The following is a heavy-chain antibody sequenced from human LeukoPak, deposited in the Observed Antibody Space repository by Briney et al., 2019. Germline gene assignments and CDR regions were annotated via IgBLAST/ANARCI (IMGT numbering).Heavy chain of an antibody. Sequence: PSETLSLTCTVSGASIISGNYFWGWVRQPPGKRLEWIGSWHHSGITDYNPSLKSRVTIVADTSKNQFSLKPASVAAADSAVYFCARQYEFWGQGTLVTVSS. CDR1: GASIISGNYF. V-gene: IGHV4-39*01. CDR3: ARQYEF. CDR2: WHHSGIT. D-gene: IGHD3-10*01. J-gene: IGHJ4*02.